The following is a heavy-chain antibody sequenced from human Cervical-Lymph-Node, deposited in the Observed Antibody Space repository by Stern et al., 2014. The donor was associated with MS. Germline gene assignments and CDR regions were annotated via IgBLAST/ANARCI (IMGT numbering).Heavy chain of an antibody. Sequence: HLVESGPEVKKPGTSVKVSCQASGFNFTSSAVQRVRQARGQRFEWIGLNVVGSGNTNYAQKFQERVTITRDMSTSTAYMELSSLRSEDTAVYYCAADQDYGDYGDLFDYWGQGTLVTVSS. J-gene: IGHJ4*02. V-gene: IGHV1-58*01. CDR3: AADQDYGDYGDLFDY. CDR2: NVVGSGNT. D-gene: IGHD4-17*01. CDR1: GFNFTSSA.